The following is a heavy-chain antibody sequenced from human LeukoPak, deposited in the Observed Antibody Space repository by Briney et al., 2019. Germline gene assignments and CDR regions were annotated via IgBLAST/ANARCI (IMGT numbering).Heavy chain of an antibody. D-gene: IGHD3-22*01. V-gene: IGHV4-59*01. CDR1: GGSISSYC. J-gene: IGHJ1*01. CDR2: INYSGSS. Sequence: ASETLTLTCTVSGGSISSYCWSWIRQPPGKGLEWIGYINYSGSSIYNPSLRCRITISVDTSKNQFSLKLSSVTAADTAVYYCARGMYYYDSSGYYYDPSEYFQHWGQGTLVTVSS. CDR3: ARGMYYYDSSGYYYDPSEYFQH.